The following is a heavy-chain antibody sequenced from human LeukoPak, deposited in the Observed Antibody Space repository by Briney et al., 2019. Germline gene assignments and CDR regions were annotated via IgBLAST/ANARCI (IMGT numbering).Heavy chain of an antibody. J-gene: IGHJ4*02. CDR2: INHSGST. CDR3: ARGAGYSSSSEDYYFDY. CDR1: GGSFSGYY. V-gene: IGHV4-34*01. D-gene: IGHD6-6*01. Sequence: SETLSLTCAVYGGSFSGYYWSWIRQPPGKGLEWIGEINHSGSTNYNPSLKSRVTISVDTSKNQFSLKLSSVTVADTAVYYCARGAGYSSSSEDYYFDYWGQGTLVTVSS.